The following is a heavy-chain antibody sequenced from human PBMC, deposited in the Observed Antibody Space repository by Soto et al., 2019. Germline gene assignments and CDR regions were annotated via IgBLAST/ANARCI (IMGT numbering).Heavy chain of an antibody. CDR3: ASRLYYYDSSGYHL. V-gene: IGHV1-69*13. J-gene: IGHJ5*02. D-gene: IGHD3-22*01. Sequence: SVKVSCKASGGTFSSYAISWVRQAPGQGLEWMGGIIPIFGTANYAQKFQGRVTITADESTSTAYMELSSLRSEDTAVYYCASRLYYYDSSGYHLWGQGTLVTVSS. CDR2: IIPIFGTA. CDR1: GGTFSSYA.